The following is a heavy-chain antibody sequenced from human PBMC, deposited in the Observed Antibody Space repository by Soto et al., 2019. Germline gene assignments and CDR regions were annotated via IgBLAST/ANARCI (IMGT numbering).Heavy chain of an antibody. CDR1: GGSISSYY. Sequence: SLTCTVSGGSISSYYWSWIRQPAGKGLEWIGRIYTSGSTNYNPSLKSRVTMSVDTSKNQFSLKLSSVTAADTAVYYCARDQQSKGYSYYYYGMDVWGQGTTVTVSS. J-gene: IGHJ6*02. CDR3: ARDQQSKGYSYYYYGMDV. D-gene: IGHD6-13*01. CDR2: IYTSGST. V-gene: IGHV4-4*07.